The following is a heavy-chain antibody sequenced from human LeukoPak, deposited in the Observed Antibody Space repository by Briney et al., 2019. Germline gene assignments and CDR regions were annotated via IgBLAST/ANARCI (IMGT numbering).Heavy chain of an antibody. CDR1: GFAFSGYA. CDR2: ISGSSGSI. Sequence: GGSLRLSCAASGFAFSGYAMSWVRQAPGKGLEWVSAISGSSGSITYADSVKGRFTISRDNSKNTLYLQMNSLRAEDTALYYCAKDPYASRKFDYWGQGTLVTVSS. V-gene: IGHV3-23*01. D-gene: IGHD2-2*01. J-gene: IGHJ4*02. CDR3: AKDPYASRKFDY.